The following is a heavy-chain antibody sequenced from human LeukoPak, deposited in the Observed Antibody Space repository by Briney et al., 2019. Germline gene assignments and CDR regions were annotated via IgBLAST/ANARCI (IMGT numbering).Heavy chain of an antibody. CDR1: GFTFSSYG. CDR3: AKGGLWFGTSTEYFDY. Sequence: GGSLRLSCAASGFTFSSYGMHWVRQAPGKGLEWVAVISYDGSNKYYADSVKGRFTISRDNSKNTLYLQMNSLRAEDTAVYYCAKGGLWFGTSTEYFDYWGQGTLVTVSS. V-gene: IGHV3-30*18. CDR2: ISYDGSNK. D-gene: IGHD3-10*01. J-gene: IGHJ4*02.